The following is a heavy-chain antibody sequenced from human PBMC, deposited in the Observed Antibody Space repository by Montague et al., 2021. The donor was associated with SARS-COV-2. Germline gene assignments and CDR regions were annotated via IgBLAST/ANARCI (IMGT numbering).Heavy chain of an antibody. CDR1: SGYISGPTW. CDR2: ISHGGAT. J-gene: IGHJ4*02. D-gene: IGHD3-16*01. CDR3: ATALGYFDF. V-gene: IGHV4-4*02. Sequence: SETLSLTCGVSSGYISGPTWCSWVRPPPGKGLEWIGEISHGGATNYNPSLKSRVTISVDKSKNQFSLKLRSVTAADTAVYYCATALGYFDFRGQGTLAIVSS.